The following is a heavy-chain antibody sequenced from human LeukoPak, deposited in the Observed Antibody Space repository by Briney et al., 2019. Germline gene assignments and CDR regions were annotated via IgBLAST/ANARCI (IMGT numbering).Heavy chain of an antibody. CDR2: IYYSGST. J-gene: IGHJ6*02. CDR1: GGSISSNY. V-gene: IGHV4-59*01. D-gene: IGHD2/OR15-2a*01. Sequence: SETLSLTCSVSGGSISSNYWSWIRQPPGKGLEWIGSIYYSGSTRYNTSLESRVTISVDTSKNQFSLKLSSVTAADTAVYYCAKGGSTNFYYGDVWGQGTTVTVSS. CDR3: AKGGSTNFYYGDV.